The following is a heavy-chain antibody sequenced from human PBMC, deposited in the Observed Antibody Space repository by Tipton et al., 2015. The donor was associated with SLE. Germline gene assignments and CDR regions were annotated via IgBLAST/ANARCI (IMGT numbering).Heavy chain of an antibody. J-gene: IGHJ6*02. CDR1: GYSFTSYW. Sequence: QLVQSGAEVKKPGESLKISCKGSGYSFTSYWIGWVHQMPGKGLEWMGIIYPGDSDTRYSPSFQGQVTISADKSISTAYLQWSSLKASDTAMYYCARRRGNTIFGVVPGMDVWGQGTTVTVSS. CDR3: ARRRGNTIFGVVPGMDV. CDR2: IYPGDSDT. V-gene: IGHV5-51*07. D-gene: IGHD3-3*01.